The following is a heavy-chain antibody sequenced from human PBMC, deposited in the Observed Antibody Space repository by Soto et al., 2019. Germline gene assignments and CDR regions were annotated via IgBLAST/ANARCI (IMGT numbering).Heavy chain of an antibody. CDR1: GFTFSNAW. J-gene: IGHJ6*04. CDR3: TTYDYYSNNRLDV. Sequence: GVSLRLSCAASGFTFSNAWMSWVRQAPGKGREWVGRIKSKTDGGTTDYAAPVKGRFTISRDDSKNTLYLQMNRLKPDAPAVYYCTTYDYYSNNRLDVWHKGTTVTVSS. CDR2: IKSKTDGGTT. V-gene: IGHV3-15*01.